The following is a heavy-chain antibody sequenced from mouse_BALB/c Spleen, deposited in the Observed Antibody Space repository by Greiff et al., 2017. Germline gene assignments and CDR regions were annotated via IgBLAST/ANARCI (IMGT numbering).Heavy chain of an antibody. D-gene: IGHD2-4*01. Sequence: QVQLQQSEAELVRPGTSVKVSCKASGYAFNNYLIEWVKQRPGQGLEWIGVINPGSGGTNYNEKFKGKATLTADKSSSTAYMQLSSLTSEDSAVYYCARSTMITARFAYWGQGTLVTVSA. J-gene: IGHJ3*01. CDR1: GYAFNNYL. CDR2: INPGSGGT. CDR3: ARSTMITARFAY. V-gene: IGHV1-54*01.